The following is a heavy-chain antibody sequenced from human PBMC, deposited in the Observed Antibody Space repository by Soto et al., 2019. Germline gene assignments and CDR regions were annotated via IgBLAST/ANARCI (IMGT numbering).Heavy chain of an antibody. CDR3: AHRVLRTVFGLVTTTAIYFDF. J-gene: IGHJ4*02. CDR2: IYWADDK. V-gene: IGHV2-5*02. CDR1: GFSLTTSGVG. Sequence: QITLKESGPTVVKPTETLTLTCTFSGFSLTTSGVGVGWVRQSPGKAPEWLALIYWADDKRYSTSLKSRLTITKDTSKNQVVLTIANVDPADTATYYCAHRVLRTVFGLVTTTAIYFDFWGQGTPVVVSS. D-gene: IGHD3-3*01.